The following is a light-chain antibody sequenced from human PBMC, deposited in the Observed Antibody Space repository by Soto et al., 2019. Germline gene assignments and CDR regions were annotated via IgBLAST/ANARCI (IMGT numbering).Light chain of an antibody. J-gene: IGKJ4*02. CDR3: QPCNNWPLT. CDR1: QSVGSG. CDR2: GAS. V-gene: IGKV3-15*01. Sequence: ESVMPQGPATLSMSPGERATLSCRASQSVGSGLSWYQQKPDQAPRLLIYGASTMATGIPARFSGSGSGTEFTLTISSLQSEDFAIYYCQPCNNWPLTFGRGTKVDI.